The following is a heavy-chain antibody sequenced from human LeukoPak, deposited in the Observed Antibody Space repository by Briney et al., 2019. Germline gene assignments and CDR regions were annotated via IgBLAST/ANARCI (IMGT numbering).Heavy chain of an antibody. V-gene: IGHV3-30*18. D-gene: IGHD3-22*01. CDR1: GFTFSNYA. CDR2: ISYDGSNK. Sequence: GGSLRLSCAASGFTFSNYAMSWVRQAPGKGLEWVAVISYDGSNKYYADSVKGRFTISRDNSKNTLYLQMNSLRAEDTAVYYCAKDYCDSSGYYHYDAFDIWGQGTMVTVSS. J-gene: IGHJ3*02. CDR3: AKDYCDSSGYYHYDAFDI.